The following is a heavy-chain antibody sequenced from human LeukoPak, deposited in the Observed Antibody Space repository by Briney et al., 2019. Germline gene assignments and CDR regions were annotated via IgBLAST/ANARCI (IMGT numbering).Heavy chain of an antibody. V-gene: IGHV4-34*01. CDR1: GGSFSGYY. D-gene: IGHD4-23*01. CDR2: INHSGST. Sequence: SVTLSLTCAVYGGSFSGYYWSGIRKPPGKGLEWIGEINHSGSTNYNPSLKSRVTISVDTSKNQFSLKLSSVTAADTAVYYCASTVVTAPYFDYWGQGTLVTVSS. J-gene: IGHJ4*02. CDR3: ASTVVTAPYFDY.